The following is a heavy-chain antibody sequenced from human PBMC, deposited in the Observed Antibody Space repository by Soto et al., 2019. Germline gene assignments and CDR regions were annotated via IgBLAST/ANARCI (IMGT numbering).Heavy chain of an antibody. CDR3: VRGRAVAGINDEAFDL. D-gene: IGHD6-19*01. CDR1: GYIFSDYY. Sequence: QVQLVQSGAEVKKPGASVKVSCKAFGYIFSDYYMHWVRQAPGQGLECMGWINPNSGDTIYAQKFQGRVTVTGDPSISTAYMELSRLTSDDTAVYYCVRGRAVAGINDEAFDLWGQGTMVTVSS. V-gene: IGHV1-2*02. CDR2: INPNSGDT. J-gene: IGHJ3*01.